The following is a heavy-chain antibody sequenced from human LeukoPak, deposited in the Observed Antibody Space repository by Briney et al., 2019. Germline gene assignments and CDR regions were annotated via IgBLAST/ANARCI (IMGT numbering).Heavy chain of an antibody. D-gene: IGHD3-22*01. J-gene: IGHJ4*02. CDR2: INHSGST. V-gene: IGHV4-34*01. CDR1: GGSFSGYY. Sequence: SETLSLTCAVYGGSFSGYYWSWIRQPPGKGLEWIGEINHSGSTNYNPSLKSRVTISVDTSKNRFSLKLSSVTAADTAVYYCARGLKLVGGEATDSSGYYYKDDYWGQGTLVTVSS. CDR3: ARGLKLVGGEATDSSGYYYKDDY.